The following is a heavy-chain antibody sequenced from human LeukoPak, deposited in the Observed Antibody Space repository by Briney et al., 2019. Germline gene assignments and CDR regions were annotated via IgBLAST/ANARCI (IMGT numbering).Heavy chain of an antibody. CDR3: ARAGSREMATSHFDY. Sequence: GASVKVSCKASGYTFTSYGISWVRQAPGQGLEWMGWISAYNGNTNYAQKFQGRVTITADKSTSTAYMELSSLRSEDTAVYYCARAGSREMATSHFDYWGQGTLVTVSS. V-gene: IGHV1-18*01. CDR1: GYTFTSYG. CDR2: ISAYNGNT. J-gene: IGHJ4*02. D-gene: IGHD5-24*01.